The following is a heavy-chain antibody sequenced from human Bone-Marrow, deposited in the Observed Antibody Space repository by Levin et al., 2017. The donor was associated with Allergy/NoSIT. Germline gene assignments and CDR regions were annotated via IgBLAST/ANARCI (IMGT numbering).Heavy chain of an antibody. CDR3: TRVLVAAGPRLDY. D-gene: IGHD6-13*01. CDR1: GFTFADYA. V-gene: IGHV3-49*03. J-gene: IGHJ4*02. Sequence: GGSLRLSCAISGFTFADYAMMWFRQAPGKGLEWISFIRSNAHGGTTEYAASVKGRFTMSRDDSKSIAYLQMNGLKTEDTALYFCTRVLVAAGPRLDYWGQGTLVTVSS. CDR2: IRSNAHGGTT.